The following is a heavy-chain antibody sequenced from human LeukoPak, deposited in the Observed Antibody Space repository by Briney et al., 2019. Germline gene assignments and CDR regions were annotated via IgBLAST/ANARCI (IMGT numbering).Heavy chain of an antibody. CDR2: MNPNSGNT. Sequence: ASVKVSCKASGYTFTSYDINWVRQATGQGLEWMGWMNPNSGNTGYAQKFQGRVTMTRNTSISTAYMELSSLRSEDTAVYYCAVGCGVVVPAASYGMDVWGQGTTVTVSS. CDR3: AVGCGVVVPAASYGMDV. D-gene: IGHD2-2*01. CDR1: GYTFTSYD. V-gene: IGHV1-8*01. J-gene: IGHJ6*02.